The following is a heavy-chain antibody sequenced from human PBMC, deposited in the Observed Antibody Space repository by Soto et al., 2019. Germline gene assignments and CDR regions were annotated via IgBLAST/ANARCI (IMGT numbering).Heavy chain of an antibody. D-gene: IGHD5-18*01. Sequence: QVQLQESGPGLVKPSQTLSLTCTVSGGSISSGGYYWSWIRQHQGKGLEWIGYISYSGSTYYNPSLKSRVSISVDTSKNQFSLKLSSVTAADTAVYYCARVVQLWYHCDYWGQGTLVTVSS. CDR2: ISYSGST. J-gene: IGHJ4*02. CDR3: ARVVQLWYHCDY. V-gene: IGHV4-31*03. CDR1: GGSISSGGYY.